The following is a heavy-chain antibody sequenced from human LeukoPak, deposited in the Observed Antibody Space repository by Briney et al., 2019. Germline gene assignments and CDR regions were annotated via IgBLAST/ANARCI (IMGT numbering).Heavy chain of an antibody. CDR3: ARVGGITMIVVLITDAFDI. Sequence: SETLSLTCTVSGGSISSGTYYWGWIRQPPGKGLEWIGSIYHSGSTYYNPSLKSRVTISVDTSKNQFSLKLSSLTAADTAVYYCARVGGITMIVVLITDAFDIWGQGTMVTVSS. D-gene: IGHD3-22*01. CDR2: IYHSGST. CDR1: GGSISSGTYY. J-gene: IGHJ3*02. V-gene: IGHV4-39*07.